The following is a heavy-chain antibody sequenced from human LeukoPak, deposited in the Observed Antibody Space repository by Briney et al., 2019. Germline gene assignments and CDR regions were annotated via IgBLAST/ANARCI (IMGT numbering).Heavy chain of an antibody. Sequence: GESLKISCKGSGYSFSTYWIGLVRQMPGRGLEWMGIIYPGDSDIGYSLSFQGQVTISADKSASTAYLQWSSLRASDTAMYYCARHAATSTWSHFDYWGQGTQVTVSS. J-gene: IGHJ4*02. D-gene: IGHD6-13*01. V-gene: IGHV5-51*01. CDR3: ARHAATSTWSHFDY. CDR1: GYSFSTYW. CDR2: IYPGDSDI.